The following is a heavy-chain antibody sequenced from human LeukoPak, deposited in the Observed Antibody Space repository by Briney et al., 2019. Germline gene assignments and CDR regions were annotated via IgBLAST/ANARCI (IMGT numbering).Heavy chain of an antibody. CDR1: GYTFTDYY. J-gene: IGHJ5*02. D-gene: IGHD1-1*01. CDR3: ARVADSTGTTGIFTLYWFDP. CDR2: INPNSGGT. Sequence: ASVKVSCKASGYTFTDYYIHWVRQAPGQGLEWMGWINPNSGGTNYAQKFQDRVTMTRDTSISTAYMELNRLTSDDTAVYYCARVADSTGTTGIFTLYWFDPWGQGTLVTVSS. V-gene: IGHV1-2*02.